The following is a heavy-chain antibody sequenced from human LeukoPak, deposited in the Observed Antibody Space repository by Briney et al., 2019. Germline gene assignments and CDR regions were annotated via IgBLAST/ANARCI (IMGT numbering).Heavy chain of an antibody. CDR3: AKDRDLVGATVDY. Sequence: GVLRLSCAASGFTFSSYAKSWVRQAPGKGLEWVSAISGSGGSTYYADSVKGRFTISRDNSKNTLYLQMNSLRAEDTAVYYCAKDRDLVGATVDYWGQGTLVTVSS. CDR2: ISGSGGST. D-gene: IGHD1-26*01. CDR1: GFTFSSYA. V-gene: IGHV3-23*01. J-gene: IGHJ4*02.